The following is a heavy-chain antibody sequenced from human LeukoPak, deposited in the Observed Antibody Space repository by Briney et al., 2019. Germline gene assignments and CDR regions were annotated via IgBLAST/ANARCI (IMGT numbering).Heavy chain of an antibody. J-gene: IGHJ4*02. CDR2: ISGSGDNT. CDR1: GFTFSSYA. Sequence: GGSLRLSCAASGFTFSSYAMSWVRQAPGKGLEWVSAISGSGDNTYYTDSVKGRFTISRDNSKNTLWLQMNSLRVEDTAVYYCAKSGYPSNDYWGQGTLVTVSS. V-gene: IGHV3-23*01. D-gene: IGHD3-3*01. CDR3: AKSGYPSNDY.